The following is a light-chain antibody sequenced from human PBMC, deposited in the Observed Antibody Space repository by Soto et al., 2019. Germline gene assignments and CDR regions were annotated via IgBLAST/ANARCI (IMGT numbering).Light chain of an antibody. CDR2: EVS. J-gene: IGLJ1*01. CDR3: CSYASSSTYV. CDR1: SSDVGSYTL. V-gene: IGLV2-23*02. Sequence: QSVLTPPASVSGSPGQSITVSCTGTSSDVGSYTLVSWYQQHPGKAPKLMIYEVSKRPSGVSNRFSGSKSGNTASLTISGLQAEDEADYYCCSYASSSTYVFGTGTKVTVL.